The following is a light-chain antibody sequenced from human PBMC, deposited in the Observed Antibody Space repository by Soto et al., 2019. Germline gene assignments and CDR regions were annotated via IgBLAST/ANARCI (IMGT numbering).Light chain of an antibody. J-gene: IGLJ3*02. CDR3: NSFTTRNTWV. CDR2: EVT. Sequence: QSALTQPASVSGSPGQSITISCTGTSSDVGAYNYVSWYQQHPGKAPKLMIYEVTYRPSGISNRFSGSKSGNTASPTISGLQADDEADYYCNSFTTRNTWVFGGGTKLTVL. CDR1: SSDVGAYNY. V-gene: IGLV2-14*01.